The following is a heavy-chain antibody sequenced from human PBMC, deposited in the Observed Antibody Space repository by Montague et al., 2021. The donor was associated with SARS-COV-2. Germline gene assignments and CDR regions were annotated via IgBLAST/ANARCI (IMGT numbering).Heavy chain of an antibody. CDR1: GFTFSSYA. V-gene: IGHV3-30-3*01. Sequence: SLRLSCAASGFTFSSYAMYWVRQAPGKGLEWVAVISYDGSNKYYADSVKGRFTISRDNSKNTLYLQMNSLRAEDTAVYYCARDVPHYYGPGSYPNYYGMDVWGQGTTVTVSS. CDR3: ARDVPHYYGPGSYPNYYGMDV. J-gene: IGHJ6*02. CDR2: ISYDGSNK. D-gene: IGHD3-10*01.